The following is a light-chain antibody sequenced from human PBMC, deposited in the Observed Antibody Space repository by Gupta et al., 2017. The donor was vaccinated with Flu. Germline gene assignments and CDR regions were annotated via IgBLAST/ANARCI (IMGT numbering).Light chain of an antibody. CDR1: SSDVGGYNY. V-gene: IGLV2-11*03. Sequence: SSDVGGYNYVSWYQQHPGKAPKLMIYDVTRRPAVVPDRFSGSKSGNTASLSISGLQAEDEADYYCCSYTGTSTFWVFGGGTELSVL. CDR3: CSYTGTSTFWV. J-gene: IGLJ3*02. CDR2: DVT.